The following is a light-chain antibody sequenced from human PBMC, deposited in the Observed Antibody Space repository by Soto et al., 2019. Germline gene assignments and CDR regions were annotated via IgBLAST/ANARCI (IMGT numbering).Light chain of an antibody. CDR2: DAS. V-gene: IGKV3-11*01. J-gene: IGKJ2*01. Sequence: EIVLTQSPATLSLSPGERATLSCRASQSVSGYLAWYQQKPGQAPRLLIYDASSRATGIPARFSGSGSGTDVTHTISRLEPEDFAVYDCQQRSNLPPKYTFGQGPKLEIK. CDR3: QQRSNLPPKYT. CDR1: QSVSGY.